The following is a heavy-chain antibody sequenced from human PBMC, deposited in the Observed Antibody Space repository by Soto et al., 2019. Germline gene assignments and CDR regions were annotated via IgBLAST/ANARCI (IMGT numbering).Heavy chain of an antibody. Sequence: SETLSLSCTVSGGSIRGSTYYWGWIRQAPGKGLEWIGSVYYSGSTYYNPSLKSRVTVSADTSKNQFSLKLTSVTAADTALYYCASNSYRTWGQGILVTVSS. CDR3: ASNSYRT. CDR1: GGSIRGSTYY. V-gene: IGHV4-39*01. D-gene: IGHD2-21*01. CDR2: VYYSGST. J-gene: IGHJ1*01.